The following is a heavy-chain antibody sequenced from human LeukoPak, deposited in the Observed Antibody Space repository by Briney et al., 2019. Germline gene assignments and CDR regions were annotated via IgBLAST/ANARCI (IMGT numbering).Heavy chain of an antibody. CDR2: ISAYNGNT. D-gene: IGHD3-16*02. J-gene: IGHJ4*02. Sequence: ASVKVSCKASGYTFISYGISWVRQAPAQGLEWMGWISAYNGNTNYAQKLQGRVTMTTGTSTSTAYMELRSLRSDDTAVYYCARDSMITFGGVIVTPFDYWGQGTLVTVSS. CDR3: ARDSMITFGGVIVTPFDY. CDR1: GYTFISYG. V-gene: IGHV1-18*01.